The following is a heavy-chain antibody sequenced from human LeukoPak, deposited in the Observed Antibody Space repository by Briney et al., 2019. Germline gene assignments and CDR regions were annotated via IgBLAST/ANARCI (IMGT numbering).Heavy chain of an antibody. CDR2: IYHSGST. Sequence: SETLSLTCAVSGGSISSGGYSWSWIRQPQGKGLEWFGYIYHSGSTYYNPSLKSRVTISVDRSKNQFSLKLSSVTAADTAVYYCARAATSPGRNWFDPWGQGTLVTVSS. J-gene: IGHJ5*02. D-gene: IGHD2-15*01. V-gene: IGHV4-30-2*01. CDR1: GGSISSGGYS. CDR3: ARAATSPGRNWFDP.